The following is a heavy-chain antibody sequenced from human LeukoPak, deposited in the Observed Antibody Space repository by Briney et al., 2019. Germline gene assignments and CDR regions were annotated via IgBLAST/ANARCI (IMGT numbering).Heavy chain of an antibody. V-gene: IGHV3-49*05. J-gene: IGHJ5*02. CDR1: GFTFGDYA. CDR3: TRVTSRYYDFWSGYQWFDP. Sequence: KPGGSLRLSCTASGFTFGDYAMSWFRQAPGKGLEWVGFIRSKAYGGTTEYAASVKGRFTISRDDSQSIAYLQMNSLKTEDTAVYYCTRVTSRYYDFWSGYQWFDPWGQGTLVTVSS. D-gene: IGHD3-3*01. CDR2: IRSKAYGGTT.